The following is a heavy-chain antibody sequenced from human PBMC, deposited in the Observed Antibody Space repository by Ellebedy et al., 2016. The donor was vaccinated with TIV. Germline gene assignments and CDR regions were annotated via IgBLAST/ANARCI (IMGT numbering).Heavy chain of an antibody. CDR3: ARVMRYSSNSDY. CDR2: IHHTGTT. D-gene: IGHD6-13*01. Sequence: SETLSLTCVVSGFSISSGYYWGWIRQPPGKGLEWIGSIHHTGTTSYTASLESRVTISVDTSKNQFSLKLSAGTAADTAVYYCARVMRYSSNSDYWGQGTLVTVSS. J-gene: IGHJ4*02. V-gene: IGHV4-38-2*01. CDR1: GFSISSGYY.